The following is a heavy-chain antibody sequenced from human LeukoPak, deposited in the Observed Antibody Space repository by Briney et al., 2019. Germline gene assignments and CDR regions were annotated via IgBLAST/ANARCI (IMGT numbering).Heavy chain of an antibody. CDR3: ARRIDGMDV. J-gene: IGHJ6*02. CDR2: IYYSGST. Sequence: GSLRLSCAASGFTFSSYWMSWIRQPPGKGLEWIGYIYYSGSTNYNPSLKSRVTISVDTSKNQFSLKLSSVTAADTAVYYCARRIDGMDVWGQGTTVTVSS. CDR1: GFTFSSYW. V-gene: IGHV4-59*12.